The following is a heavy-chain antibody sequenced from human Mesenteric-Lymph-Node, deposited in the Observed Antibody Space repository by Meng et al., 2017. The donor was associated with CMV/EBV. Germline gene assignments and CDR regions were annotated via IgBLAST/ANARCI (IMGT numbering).Heavy chain of an antibody. CDR1: GGSFSDHY. Sequence: SETLSLTCAVYGGSFSDHYWTWIRQSPDKGLEWIGETSDTGNTNYNPSLKSRVSISVDTSKNQFSLKVTSVTAADAATYYCARRSRYGSGWYVDFWGRGTLVTVSS. CDR2: TSDTGNT. J-gene: IGHJ4*02. CDR3: ARRSRYGSGWYVDF. D-gene: IGHD6-19*01. V-gene: IGHV4-34*01.